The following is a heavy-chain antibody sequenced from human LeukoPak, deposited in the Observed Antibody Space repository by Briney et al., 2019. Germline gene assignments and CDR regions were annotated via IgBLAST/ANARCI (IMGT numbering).Heavy chain of an antibody. Sequence: APVKVSCKASGYTFTGYYMHWVRQAPGQGLEWMGWINPNSGGTNYAQKFQGRVTMTRDTSISTAYMELSRLRSDDTAVYYCARDNAWFGEPPAGAFDIWGQGTMVTVSS. V-gene: IGHV1-2*02. CDR3: ARDNAWFGEPPAGAFDI. D-gene: IGHD3-10*01. CDR2: INPNSGGT. CDR1: GYTFTGYY. J-gene: IGHJ3*02.